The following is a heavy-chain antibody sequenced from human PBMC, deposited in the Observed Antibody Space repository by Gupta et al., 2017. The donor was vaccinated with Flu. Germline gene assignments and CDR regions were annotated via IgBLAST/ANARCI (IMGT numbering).Heavy chain of an antibody. Sequence: WVRQAPGKGLEWVAVIWSDGTNRYYTDSVKGRCTISRDNSRNTLFLEMNSLRAEDTAVFYCARGPYCSSTSGVGLVDAFDMWGQGTMVTVSP. J-gene: IGHJ3*02. V-gene: IGHV3-33*01. CDR3: ARGPYCSSTSGVGLVDAFDM. CDR2: IWSDGTNR. D-gene: IGHD2-2*01.